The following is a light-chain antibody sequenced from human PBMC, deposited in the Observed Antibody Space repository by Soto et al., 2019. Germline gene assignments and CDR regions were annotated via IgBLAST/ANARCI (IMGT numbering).Light chain of an antibody. CDR1: QSVSNN. V-gene: IGKV3-15*01. Sequence: EIVMTQSPATLSVSTGESATLSCRASQSVSNNLAWYQKKPGQAPRLLIYGASTRATGIPARFSGSGSGTEFTLTISSLQYEDFAVYYCQQYNNWWTFGQGTRVEIK. CDR3: QQYNNWWT. J-gene: IGKJ1*01. CDR2: GAS.